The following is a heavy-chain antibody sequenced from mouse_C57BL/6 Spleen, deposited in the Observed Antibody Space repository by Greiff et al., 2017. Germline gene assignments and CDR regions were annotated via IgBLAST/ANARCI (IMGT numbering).Heavy chain of an antibody. V-gene: IGHV1-22*01. D-gene: IGHD1-1*01. CDR2: INPNNGGT. CDR1: GYTFTDYN. Sequence: VQLKQSGPELVKPGASVKMSCKASGYTFTDYNMHWVKQSHGKSLEWIGYINPNNGGTSYNQKFKGKATLTVNKSSSTAYMELRSLTSEDSAVYYCARYYGSSWYLDVWSTGTTVTVSS. J-gene: IGHJ1*03. CDR3: ARYYGSSWYLDV.